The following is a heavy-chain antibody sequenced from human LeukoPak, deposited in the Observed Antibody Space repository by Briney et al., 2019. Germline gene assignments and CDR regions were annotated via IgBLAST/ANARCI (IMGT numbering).Heavy chain of an antibody. J-gene: IGHJ4*02. V-gene: IGHV3-74*01. CDR3: ARDLSGVTGYTYDRGIDY. CDR2: INIDGTST. Sequence: GGSLRHSCAASGFTFSNYWMHWVRQVPGKGLVCVSRINIDGTSTSYADSVKGRFTISRDNAKNTLYLQMNSLRAEDTAVYYCARDLSGVTGYTYDRGIDYWGQGTLVTVSS. D-gene: IGHD5-18*01. CDR1: GFTFSNYW.